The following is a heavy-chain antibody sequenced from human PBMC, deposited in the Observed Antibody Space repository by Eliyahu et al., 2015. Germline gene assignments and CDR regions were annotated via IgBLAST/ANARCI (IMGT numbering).Heavy chain of an antibody. CDR1: SSYA. D-gene: IGHD3-22*01. Sequence: SSYAMHWVRQAPGKGLEWVAVISYDGSNKYYADSVXGRFTISRDNSKNTLYLQMNSLRAEDTAVXYCARERGSGYPGTLDYWGQGTLVTVSS. J-gene: IGHJ4*02. V-gene: IGHV3-30*01. CDR2: ISYDGSNK. CDR3: ARERGSGYPGTLDY.